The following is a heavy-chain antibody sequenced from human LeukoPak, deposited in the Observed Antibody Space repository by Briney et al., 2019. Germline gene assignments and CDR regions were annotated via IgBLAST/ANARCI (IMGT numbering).Heavy chain of an antibody. D-gene: IGHD4-17*01. V-gene: IGHV3-9*01. Sequence: SGGSLRLSCAASGFTFDDYAMHWVRQAPGKGLEWVSGISWNSGSIGYADSVKGRFTISRDNAKNSLYLQMNSLRAEDTALYYCAKDIGRYGDYGYFDYWGQGTLVTVSS. CDR1: GFTFDDYA. J-gene: IGHJ4*02. CDR2: ISWNSGSI. CDR3: AKDIGRYGDYGYFDY.